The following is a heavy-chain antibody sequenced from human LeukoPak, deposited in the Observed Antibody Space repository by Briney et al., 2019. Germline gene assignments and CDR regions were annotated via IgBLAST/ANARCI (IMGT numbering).Heavy chain of an antibody. Sequence: GGSLRLSCEASGFSFPYGMSWVRQAPGKGLEWVSGITNSGENTYYADSVKGRFTISRDNSKNTLYLQMNSLRAEDTAVYYCAKDRLWLDWGQGTLVTVSS. J-gene: IGHJ4*02. CDR3: AKDRLWLD. CDR2: ITNSGENT. V-gene: IGHV3-23*01. D-gene: IGHD5-18*01. CDR1: GFSFPYG.